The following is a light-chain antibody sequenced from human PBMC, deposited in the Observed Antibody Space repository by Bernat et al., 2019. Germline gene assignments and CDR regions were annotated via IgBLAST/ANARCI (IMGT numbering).Light chain of an antibody. CDR3: SSHTRSATYV. CDR2: AVA. Sequence: QSALTQPASVSGSPGQSITISCIGTSSDIGSYNYVSWYQQHPGKAPNLLIYAVANRPSGVSNRFSASKSGNTASLTISGLQAEDESDYYCSSHTRSATYVFGTGTKVTVL. CDR1: SSDIGSYNY. V-gene: IGLV2-14*03. J-gene: IGLJ1*01.